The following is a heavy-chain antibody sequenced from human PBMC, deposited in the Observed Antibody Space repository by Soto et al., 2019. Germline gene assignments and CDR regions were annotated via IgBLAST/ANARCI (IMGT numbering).Heavy chain of an antibody. CDR2: INAGSGNT. J-gene: IGHJ5*02. V-gene: IGHV1-3*01. Sequence: QVQLVQSGAEVKKPGASVKVSCTASGYTFTHYAIHWVRHAPGQRLEWMGFINAGSGNTKYSQTFQGRLPFTKDTSASTAYMDLSILRSEDTAIYYCARGLAADGAWGQGTLVTASS. CDR3: ARGLAADGA. CDR1: GYTFTHYA. D-gene: IGHD6-13*01.